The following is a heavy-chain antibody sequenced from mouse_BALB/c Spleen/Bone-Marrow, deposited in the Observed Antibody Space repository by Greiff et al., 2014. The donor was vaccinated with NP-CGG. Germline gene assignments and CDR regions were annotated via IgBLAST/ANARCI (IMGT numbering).Heavy chain of an antibody. J-gene: IGHJ3*01. CDR3: ASYYYGSSSFAY. V-gene: IGHV14-3*02. D-gene: IGHD1-1*01. CDR1: FFPLPATY. Sequence: SFPFSFPSSFFPLPATYLPFVPPLPYPFLSFLGRLDPANGNTKYDPKFQGKATITADTSSNTAYLQLSSLTSEDTAVYYCASYYYGSSSFAYWGQGTLVTVSA. CDR2: LDPANGNT.